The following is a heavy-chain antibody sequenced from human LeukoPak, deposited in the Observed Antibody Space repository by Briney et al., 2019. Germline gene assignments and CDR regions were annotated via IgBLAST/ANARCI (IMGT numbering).Heavy chain of an antibody. CDR2: ISSSSSYI. Sequence: GGSLRLSCAASGFTFSSYSMNWVRQAPGKGLEWVSSISSSSSYICYADSVKGRFTISRDNAKNSLYLQMNSLRAEDTAVYYCERDRTDSTGYYSYHDAFDIWGQGTMVTVSS. CDR1: GFTFSSYS. J-gene: IGHJ3*02. D-gene: IGHD3-22*01. V-gene: IGHV3-21*01. CDR3: ERDRTDSTGYYSYHDAFDI.